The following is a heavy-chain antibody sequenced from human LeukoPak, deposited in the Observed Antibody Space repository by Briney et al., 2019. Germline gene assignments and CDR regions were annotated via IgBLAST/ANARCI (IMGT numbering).Heavy chain of an antibody. CDR3: ARDLPRLGATNYYGMDV. V-gene: IGHV3-11*06. CDR2: ISSSSYT. J-gene: IGHJ6*02. Sequence: GGSLRLSCAASGFTFSDYYMSWIRQAPGKGLEWVSYISSSSYTNYADSVKGRFTISRDNAKNSLYLQMNSLRAEDTAVYYCARDLPRLGATNYYGMDVWGQGTTVTVSS. CDR1: GFTFSDYY. D-gene: IGHD1-26*01.